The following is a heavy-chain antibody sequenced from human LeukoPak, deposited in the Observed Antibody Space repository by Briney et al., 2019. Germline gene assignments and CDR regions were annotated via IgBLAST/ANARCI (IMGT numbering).Heavy chain of an antibody. V-gene: IGHV3-20*04. CDR3: ARVISSISWYVGMAGYYYYYYMDV. CDR1: GFTFDDYG. Sequence: GGSLRLSCAASGFTFDDYGMTWVRQAPAKGLEWVSGVNWNGGNTGYADSVKGRFSISRDNAQNSLYLQMNSLRAEDTPVYYCARVISSISWYVGMAGYYYYYYMDVWGKGTTVTVSS. D-gene: IGHD6-13*01. J-gene: IGHJ6*03. CDR2: VNWNGGNT.